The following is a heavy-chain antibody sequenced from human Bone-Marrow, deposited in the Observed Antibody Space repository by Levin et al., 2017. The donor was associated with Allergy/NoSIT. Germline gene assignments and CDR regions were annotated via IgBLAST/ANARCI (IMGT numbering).Heavy chain of an antibody. CDR3: ARHNILGYCSGGSCYPWGGFDP. J-gene: IGHJ5*02. Sequence: RSGGSLRLSCAASGFTFSSYWMHWVRQAPGKGLVWVSRINSDGSSTSYADSVKGRFTISRDNAKNTLYLQMNSLRAEDTAVYYCARHNILGYCSGGSCYPWGGFDPWGQGTLVTVSS. V-gene: IGHV3-74*01. CDR2: INSDGSST. CDR1: GFTFSSYW. D-gene: IGHD2-15*01.